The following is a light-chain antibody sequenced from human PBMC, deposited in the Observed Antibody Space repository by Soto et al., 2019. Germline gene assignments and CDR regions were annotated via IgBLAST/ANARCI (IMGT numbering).Light chain of an antibody. V-gene: IGKV3-20*01. Sequence: EIVLTQSPGTLSLSPGERATLSCRASQSVSNYLAWYQQKPGQAPRLLIYGASRRATGIPDRFSGSGSGTDFTLTISRLEPEDFAVYYCQQYGGSPQTFGQGTNVEIK. CDR1: QSVSNY. J-gene: IGKJ1*01. CDR2: GAS. CDR3: QQYGGSPQT.